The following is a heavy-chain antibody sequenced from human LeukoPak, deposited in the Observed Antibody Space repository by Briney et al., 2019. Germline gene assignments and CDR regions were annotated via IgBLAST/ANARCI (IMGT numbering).Heavy chain of an antibody. Sequence: GRSLRLSCAASGFTFDDYAMHWVRHAPGKGLEWVSGISWNSGSIGYADSVKGRFTISRDNAKNSLYLQMNSLRAEDTALYYCAKDASFEYSSSFDYWGQGTLATVSS. CDR3: AKDASFEYSSSFDY. J-gene: IGHJ4*02. CDR1: GFTFDDYA. D-gene: IGHD6-6*01. V-gene: IGHV3-9*01. CDR2: ISWNSGSI.